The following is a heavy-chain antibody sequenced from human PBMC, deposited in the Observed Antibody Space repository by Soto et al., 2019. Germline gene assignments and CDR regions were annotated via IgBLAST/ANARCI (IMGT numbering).Heavy chain of an antibody. D-gene: IGHD2-8*01. Sequence: QLQLQESGPGLVKPSETLSLTCTVSGGSISSSSYYWGWIRQPPGKGLEWIGSIYYSGSTYYNPSLKSRVTISVDTSKNPFSLKLSSVTAEDPAVYYCASEESTNLDYWGQGTLVTVSS. CDR1: GGSISSSSYY. CDR3: ASEESTNLDY. J-gene: IGHJ4*02. CDR2: IYYSGST. V-gene: IGHV4-39*01.